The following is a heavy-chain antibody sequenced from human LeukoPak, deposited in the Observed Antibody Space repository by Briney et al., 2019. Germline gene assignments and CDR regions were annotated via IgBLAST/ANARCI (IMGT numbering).Heavy chain of an antibody. CDR1: GGSISSGGYS. CDR2: IYHSGST. V-gene: IGHV4-30-2*01. Sequence: PSETLSLTCTVSGGSISSGGYSWSWIRQPPGKGLEWIGYIYHSGSTYYNPSLKSRVTISVDRSKNQFSLKLSSVTAADTAVYYCARRGPYYYDSSGYGFDYWGQGTLVTVSS. J-gene: IGHJ4*02. CDR3: ARRGPYYYDSSGYGFDY. D-gene: IGHD3-22*01.